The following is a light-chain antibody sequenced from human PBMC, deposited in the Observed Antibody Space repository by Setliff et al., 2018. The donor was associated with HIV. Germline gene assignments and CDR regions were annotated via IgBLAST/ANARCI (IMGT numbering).Light chain of an antibody. CDR1: SSDVGGYNY. V-gene: IGLV2-14*01. CDR3: SSYTRSATYV. CDR2: EVN. Sequence: QSVLTQPASVSGSPGQSITISCTGTSSDVGGYNYFSWYQQHPGKAPKLMIYEVNSRPSGVSDRFSGSKSGNTASLTISGLQAEDEADYYCSSYTRSATYVFGTGTKV. J-gene: IGLJ1*01.